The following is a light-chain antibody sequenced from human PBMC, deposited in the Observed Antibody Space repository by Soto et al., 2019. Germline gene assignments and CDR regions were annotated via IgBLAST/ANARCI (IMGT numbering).Light chain of an antibody. Sequence: RVMTQSPATLSVSPGERATLSCRASQSVSSNLAWYQQKPGQAPRLLIYDASTRATGIPARFSGSGSETEFTLTLSSLQSEDFAVYYCQQYNNWPPITFGQGTRLEIK. V-gene: IGKV3-15*01. J-gene: IGKJ5*01. CDR2: DAS. CDR1: QSVSSN. CDR3: QQYNNWPPIT.